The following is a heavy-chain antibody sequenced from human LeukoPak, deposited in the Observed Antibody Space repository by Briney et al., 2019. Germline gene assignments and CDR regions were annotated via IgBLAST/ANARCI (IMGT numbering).Heavy chain of an antibody. V-gene: IGHV3-23*01. CDR3: TRLAGAND. D-gene: IGHD1-26*01. Sequence: GGSLRLSCAVSGFTFTNYPMSWVRQAPGKGLEWVSAVSGTGGSTYYADSVKGRFTISRDNSKNTLYLQMNSMKTEDTAVYYCTRLAGANDWGQGTLVTVSS. CDR1: GFTFTNYP. CDR2: VSGTGGST. J-gene: IGHJ4*02.